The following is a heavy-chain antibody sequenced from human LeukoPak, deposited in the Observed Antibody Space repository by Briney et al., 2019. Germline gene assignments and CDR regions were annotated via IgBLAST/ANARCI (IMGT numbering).Heavy chain of an antibody. J-gene: IGHJ6*03. V-gene: IGHV4-39*07. CDR2: IYYSGST. Sequence: PSETLSLTCTVSGGSISSSSYYWGWIRQPPGKGLEWIGSIYYSGSTYYNPSLKSRVTISVDTSKNQFSLKLSSVTAADTAVYYCARVVADGYYYYYMDVWGKGTTVTVSS. CDR3: ARVVADGYYYYYMDV. D-gene: IGHD5-12*01. CDR1: GGSISSSSYY.